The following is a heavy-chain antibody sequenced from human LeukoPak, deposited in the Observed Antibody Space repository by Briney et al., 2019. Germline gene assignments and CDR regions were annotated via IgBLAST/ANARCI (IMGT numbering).Heavy chain of an antibody. CDR1: GFTFSSYG. CDR3: AKDLYNYYGSGSPDY. Sequence: VQPGRSLRLSCAASGFTFSSYGMHWVRQAPGKGLEWVGVIPYDGSNKYYADSVKGRFTISRDNSKNTLYLQMNSLRAEDTAVYYCAKDLYNYYGSGSPDYWGQGTPVTVSS. CDR2: IPYDGSNK. J-gene: IGHJ4*02. D-gene: IGHD3-10*01. V-gene: IGHV3-30*18.